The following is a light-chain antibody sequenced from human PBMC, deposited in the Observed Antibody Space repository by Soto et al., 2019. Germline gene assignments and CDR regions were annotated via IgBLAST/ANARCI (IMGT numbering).Light chain of an antibody. CDR3: QQSYTPPIT. CDR1: QSIKNY. V-gene: IGKV1-39*01. Sequence: DIQMTQSPSSLSASVGDRVTITCRASQSIKNYLNWYQQKPGKAPKLLIYAASSLQSGVPSRFSGSGSGTDFTLTINSLLPEDFATYYFQQSYTPPITFGQGTKVEIK. J-gene: IGKJ1*01. CDR2: AAS.